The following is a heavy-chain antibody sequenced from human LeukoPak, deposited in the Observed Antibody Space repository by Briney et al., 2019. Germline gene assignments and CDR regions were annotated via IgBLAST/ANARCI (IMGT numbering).Heavy chain of an antibody. D-gene: IGHD6-19*01. J-gene: IGHJ4*02. CDR1: GGHIDSFF. CDR3: AGGAGWLIDY. CDR2: IDNSGST. Sequence: PSETLSLTCTVSGGHIDSFFWNWIRHPPGKGLEWSGYIDNSGSTKYSPSLKRRITISRNTSKKQFSHKLTAPTAADTAMLYCAGGAGWLIDYWGQGTLVSVYS. V-gene: IGHV4-4*08.